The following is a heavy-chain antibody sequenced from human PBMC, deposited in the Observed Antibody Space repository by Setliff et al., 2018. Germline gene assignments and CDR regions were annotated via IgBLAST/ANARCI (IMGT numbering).Heavy chain of an antibody. Sequence: PSETLSLTCSVSAGAISRSGYYWGWIRQSPGKGLEWIGSVHYNGNAYYTPSLKSRLTVSVDTAKNQFSLRLTSVTAADTAIYYCARGGGNEAWFDPWGQGTLVT. CDR1: AGAISRSGYY. J-gene: IGHJ5*02. V-gene: IGHV4-39*07. D-gene: IGHD1-1*01. CDR3: ARGGGNEAWFDP. CDR2: VHYNGNA.